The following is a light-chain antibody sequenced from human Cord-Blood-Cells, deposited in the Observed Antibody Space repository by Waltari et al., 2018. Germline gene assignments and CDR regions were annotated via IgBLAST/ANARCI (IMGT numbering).Light chain of an antibody. J-gene: IGKJ2*01. Sequence: DIQMTQSPSTLSAAVGVRLTITCRASQSISSWLAWYQQKPGKAPKLLIYKASSLESGVPSRFSGSGAGTEFTLTISSLQPDDFATYYCQQYKSYYTCGQGTKLEIK. CDR2: KAS. CDR1: QSISSW. V-gene: IGKV1-5*03. CDR3: QQYKSYYT.